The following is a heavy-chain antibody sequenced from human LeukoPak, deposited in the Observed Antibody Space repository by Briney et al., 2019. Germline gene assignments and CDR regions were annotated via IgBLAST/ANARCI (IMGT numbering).Heavy chain of an antibody. CDR2: IYYSGST. D-gene: IGHD1-7*01. CDR1: GGSISSYY. Sequence: SETLSLTCTVSGGSISSYYWSWIRQPPGKGLEWIGYIYYSGSTNYNPSLKSRVTISVDTSKNQFSLKLSSVTAADTAVYYCARQSIMTGTTSWFDPWGQGTLVTVSS. V-gene: IGHV4-59*08. CDR3: ARQSIMTGTTSWFDP. J-gene: IGHJ5*02.